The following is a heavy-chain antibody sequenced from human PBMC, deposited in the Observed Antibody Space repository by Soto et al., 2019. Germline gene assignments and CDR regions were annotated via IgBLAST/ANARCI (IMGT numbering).Heavy chain of an antibody. V-gene: IGHV3-30-3*01. CDR1: GFTFSSYA. CDR2: ISYDGSNK. Sequence: GGSLRLSCAASGFTFSSYAMHWVRQAPGKGLEWVAVISYDGSNKYYADSVKGRFTISRDNSKNTLYLQMNSLSAEGTAVYYSARDGVNASWPTMLFDYWGQETLVTVSS. CDR3: ARDGVNASWPTMLFDY. J-gene: IGHJ4*02. D-gene: IGHD3-10*01.